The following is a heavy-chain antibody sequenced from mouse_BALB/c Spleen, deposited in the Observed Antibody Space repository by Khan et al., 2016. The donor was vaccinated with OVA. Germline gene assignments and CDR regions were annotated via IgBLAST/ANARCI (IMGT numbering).Heavy chain of an antibody. V-gene: IGHV1-20*02. Sequence: VQLQQSGPELVKPGASVKISCKASGYSFTGYFMNWVMQSPGKSLEWIGRINPHIGETLYNQKFKGKATLTVDESSSTAHMELRSLASEDSAVYYCARKNGSDFDYWGQGTTLTVSS. D-gene: IGHD1-1*01. J-gene: IGHJ2*01. CDR1: GYSFTGYF. CDR3: ARKNGSDFDY. CDR2: INPHIGET.